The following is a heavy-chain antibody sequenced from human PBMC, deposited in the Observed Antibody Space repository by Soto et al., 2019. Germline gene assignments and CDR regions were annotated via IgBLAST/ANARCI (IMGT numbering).Heavy chain of an antibody. J-gene: IGHJ4*02. D-gene: IGHD5-18*01. Sequence: DVQLVESGGGLVNPGGSLRLSCATSGFSLSTYSMNWVRQAPGKGLEWVASISSSSNHIYYADSVKGRFTVSRDNAKNSLYLQMNSLRAEDTAVYYCARHRIQVWSKYYFDYWGQGTLVTVSS. CDR1: GFSLSTYS. CDR2: ISSSSNHI. CDR3: ARHRIQVWSKYYFDY. V-gene: IGHV3-21*01.